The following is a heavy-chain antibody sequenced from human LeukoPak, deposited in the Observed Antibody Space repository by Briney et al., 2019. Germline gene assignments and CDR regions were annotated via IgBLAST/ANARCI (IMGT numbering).Heavy chain of an antibody. J-gene: IGHJ4*02. V-gene: IGHV4-38-2*02. D-gene: IGHD3-22*01. CDR1: GYSISGGYY. CDR2: IYHSGST. CDR3: ARVRRRDDSSGYCPHIDY. Sequence: SETLSLTCTVSGYSISGGYYWGWIRQPPGKGLEWIGSIYHSGSTYYNPSLKSRVTISVDTSKNQFSLKLSSVTAADTAVYYCARVRRRDDSSGYCPHIDYWGQGTLVTVSS.